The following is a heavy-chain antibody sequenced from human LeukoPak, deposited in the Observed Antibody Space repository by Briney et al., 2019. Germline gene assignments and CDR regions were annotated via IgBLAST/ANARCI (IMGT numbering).Heavy chain of an antibody. CDR3: ARLYGDYHFGY. Sequence: GGSLRLSCAASGFTFSSYSMNWVRQAPGKGLEWVSYISSSSSYIYYADSVKGRFTISRDNAKNSLYLQMNSLRAEDTAVYYCARLYGDYHFGYWGQGTLVTASS. V-gene: IGHV3-21*01. D-gene: IGHD4-17*01. CDR2: ISSSSSYI. J-gene: IGHJ4*02. CDR1: GFTFSSYS.